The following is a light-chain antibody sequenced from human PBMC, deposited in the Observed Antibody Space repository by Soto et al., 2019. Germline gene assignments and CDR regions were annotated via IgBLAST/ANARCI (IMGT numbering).Light chain of an antibody. CDR3: SSYTDTSPYV. V-gene: IGLV2-14*01. J-gene: IGLJ1*01. CDR2: DVS. Sequence: QSALTQPASVSGSPGQSITISCTRTSSDVGASNYVSWYRQHPGKAPKLMISDVSKRPSGVSNRFSGSKSGNTASLTISGLQAEDEADYYCSSYTDTSPYVFGTGTKLTVL. CDR1: SSDVGASNY.